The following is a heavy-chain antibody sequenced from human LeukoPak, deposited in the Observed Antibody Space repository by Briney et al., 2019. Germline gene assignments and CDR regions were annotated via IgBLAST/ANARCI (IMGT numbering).Heavy chain of an antibody. CDR2: IKKDGSEK. V-gene: IGHV3-7*01. CDR3: ARDDFWRGYYCDY. J-gene: IGHJ4*02. Sequence: GGSLRLSCAASEFTFNNYWMSWVRQAPGKGLEWVANIKKDGSEKYYADSVKGRFTISRDNAKNSVYLQMSSLRAEDTAVYYRARDDFWRGYYCDYWGQGTLVTVSS. CDR1: EFTFNNYW. D-gene: IGHD3-3*01.